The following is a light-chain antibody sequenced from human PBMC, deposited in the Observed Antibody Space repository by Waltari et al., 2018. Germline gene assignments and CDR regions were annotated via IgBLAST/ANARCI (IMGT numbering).Light chain of an antibody. J-gene: IGKJ2*02. V-gene: IGKV1-9*01. CDR3: QQYATTPRT. CDR1: QGISSS. Sequence: DIQLTQSPPFLSASVGDRVTITCRASQGISSSLAWYQQKPGKAPKLLIYAASTLQSGVPSRFSGSGSGTEFTLTISSLQAEDVAIYYCQQYATTPRTFGQGTKLEIK. CDR2: AAS.